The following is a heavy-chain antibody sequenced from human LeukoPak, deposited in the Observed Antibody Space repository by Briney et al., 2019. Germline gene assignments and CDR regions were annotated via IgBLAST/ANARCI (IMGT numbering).Heavy chain of an antibody. CDR2: IYYSGST. D-gene: IGHD4-17*01. CDR1: GGSISSSSYY. Sequence: SETLSLTCTVSGGSISSSSYYWGWIRQPPGKGLEWIGSIYYSGSTYYNPSLKSRVTISVDTSKNQFSLKLSSVTAADTAVYYCARESFTTVTSATDAFDIWGQGTMVTVSS. CDR3: ARESFTTVTSATDAFDI. V-gene: IGHV4-39*07. J-gene: IGHJ3*02.